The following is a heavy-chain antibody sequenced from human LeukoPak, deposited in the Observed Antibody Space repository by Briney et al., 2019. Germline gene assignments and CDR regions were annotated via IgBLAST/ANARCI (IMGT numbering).Heavy chain of an antibody. CDR2: IKQDGSEK. J-gene: IGHJ6*03. V-gene: IGHV3-7*01. CDR3: ARARGYDILTGLNMDV. CDR1: GFTFSSYA. D-gene: IGHD3-9*01. Sequence: PGGSLRLSCAASGFTFSSYAMHWVRQAPGKGLEWVANIKQDGSEKYYVDSVKGRFTISRDNAKNSLYLQMNSLRAEDTAVYYCARARGYDILTGLNMDVWGKGTTVTVSS.